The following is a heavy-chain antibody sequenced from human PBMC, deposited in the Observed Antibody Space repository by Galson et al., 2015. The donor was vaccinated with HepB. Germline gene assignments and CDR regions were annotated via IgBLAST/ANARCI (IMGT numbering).Heavy chain of an antibody. J-gene: IGHJ2*01. D-gene: IGHD3-22*01. CDR3: ARHGSGYYYGEYWYFDL. CDR1: GYRFASYW. Sequence: QSGAEVKKPGESLKISCKGSGYRFASYWIGWVRQMPGKGLEWMGIIHPGDSDTRYSPSFQGQVTFSADKSNSTAYLQWSSLKASDTAMYYCARHGSGYYYGEYWYFDLWGRGTLVTVSS. V-gene: IGHV5-51*01. CDR2: IHPGDSDT.